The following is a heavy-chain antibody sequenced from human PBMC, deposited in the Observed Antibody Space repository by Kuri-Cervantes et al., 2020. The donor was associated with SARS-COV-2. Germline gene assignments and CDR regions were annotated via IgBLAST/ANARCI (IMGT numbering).Heavy chain of an antibody. D-gene: IGHD3-3*01. J-gene: IGHJ3*02. CDR3: ASAVRFLEWLLLPVVAFDI. CDR2: INPNSGGT. V-gene: IGHV1-2*02. Sequence: ASVKVSCKAFGYTFSDHYMYWVRQAPGQGLEWMGWINPNSGGTNYAQKFQGRVTMTRDTSISTAYMELSRLRSDDTAVYYCASAVRFLEWLLLPVVAFDIWGQGTMVTVSS. CDR1: GYTFSDHY.